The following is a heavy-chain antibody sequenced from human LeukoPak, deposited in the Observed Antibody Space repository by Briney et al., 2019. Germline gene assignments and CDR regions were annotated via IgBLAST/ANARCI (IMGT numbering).Heavy chain of an antibody. CDR3: ARHRGPSLYSSGYFDY. CDR1: GFPFSGYA. D-gene: IGHD3-22*01. Sequence: PGGSLRLSCAASGFPFSGYAIHWVRQAPGXXXXXXXXXXSDGTNKYYADSVKGRFTISRDNSKNTLYLQMNSLRTEDTAVYYCARHRGPSLYSSGYFDYWGQGTLVTVSS. CDR2: XXSDGTNK. V-gene: IGHV3-30-3*01. J-gene: IGHJ4*02.